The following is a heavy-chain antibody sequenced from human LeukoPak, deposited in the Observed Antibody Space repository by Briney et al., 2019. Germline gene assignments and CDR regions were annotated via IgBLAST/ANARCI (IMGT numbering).Heavy chain of an antibody. CDR1: GFTFSSYS. Sequence: GGSLRLSCAASGFTFSSYSMNWVRQAPGKGLEWVSYISSSSSTIYYADSVKGRFTISRDNAKNSLYLQMNSLRAEDTAVYYCAREHYDFWSGLYYYYYMDVWGKGTTVTVSS. CDR3: AREHYDFWSGLYYYYYMDV. D-gene: IGHD3-3*01. CDR2: ISSSSSTI. J-gene: IGHJ6*03. V-gene: IGHV3-48*01.